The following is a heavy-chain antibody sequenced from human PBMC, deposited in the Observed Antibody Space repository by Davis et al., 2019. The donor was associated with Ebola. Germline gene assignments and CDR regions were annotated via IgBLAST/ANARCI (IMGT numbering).Heavy chain of an antibody. D-gene: IGHD5-24*01. CDR2: IRSNTDGGTT. CDR1: GFTVSSNY. CDR3: TRWLPHKIPYYFDY. J-gene: IGHJ4*02. Sequence: GESLKISCAASGFTVSSNYMSWVRQAPGKGLEWVGRIRSNTDGGTTDYAAPVKGRFTVSRDDSKNTLFHQMNSLKTEDTAVYYCTRWLPHKIPYYFDYWGQGTLITVSS. V-gene: IGHV3-15*01.